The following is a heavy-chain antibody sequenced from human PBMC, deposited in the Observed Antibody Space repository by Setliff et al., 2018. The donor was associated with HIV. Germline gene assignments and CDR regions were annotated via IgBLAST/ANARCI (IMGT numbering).Heavy chain of an antibody. CDR2: IYHSATT. J-gene: IGHJ6*03. V-gene: IGHV4-38-2*02. CDR3: ASEAWTSYRSSSGYYYYYMDV. D-gene: IGHD6-6*01. Sequence: PSETLSLTCTVSGSFINSDYWGWIRQPPGKGLEWIGSIYHSATTYYNPSLWGRVTMSIDTSKNQFSLKLSSVTAADTAVYYCASEAWTSYRSSSGYYYYYMDVWGKGTTVTVSS. CDR1: GSFINSDY.